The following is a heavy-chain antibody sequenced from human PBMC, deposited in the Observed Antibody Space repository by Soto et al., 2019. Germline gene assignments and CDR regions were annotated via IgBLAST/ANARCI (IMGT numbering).Heavy chain of an antibody. V-gene: IGHV1-69*12. CDR2: IIPIFGTA. Sequence: QVQLVQSGAEVKKPGSSVKVSCKASGGTFSSYAISWVRQVPGRGLEWMGGIIPIFGTANYAQKFQGRVTITADESTSTAYMELSSLRSEDTAVSYCARESRYCSGGSCYFLPGIDYWGQGTLVTVSS. J-gene: IGHJ4*02. D-gene: IGHD2-15*01. CDR1: GGTFSSYA. CDR3: ARESRYCSGGSCYFLPGIDY.